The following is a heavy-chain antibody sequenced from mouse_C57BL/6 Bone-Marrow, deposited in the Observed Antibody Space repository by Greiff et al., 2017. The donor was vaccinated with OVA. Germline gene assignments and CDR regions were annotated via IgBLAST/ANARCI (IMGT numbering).Heavy chain of an antibody. J-gene: IGHJ3*01. D-gene: IGHD2-2*01. V-gene: IGHV1-59*01. CDR2: IDPSDSYT. CDR3: ERYMVTKAY. CDR1: GYTFTSYW. Sequence: VQLQQPGAELVRPGTSVKLSCKASGYTFTSYWMHWVKQRPGQGLEWIGVIDPSDSYTNYNQKFKGKATLTVDTSSSTAYMQLSRLTSEDSAVYYCERYMVTKAYWGQGTLVTVSA.